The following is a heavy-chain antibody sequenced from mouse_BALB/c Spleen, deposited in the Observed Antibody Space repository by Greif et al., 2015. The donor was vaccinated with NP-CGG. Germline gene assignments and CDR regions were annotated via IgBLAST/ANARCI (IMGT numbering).Heavy chain of an antibody. J-gene: IGHJ4*01. D-gene: IGHD1-1*01. Sequence: QVQLQQSGAELAKPGASVKMSCKAPGYTFTSYWMHWVKQRPGQGLEWIGYINPSTGYTEYNQKFKDKATLTADKSSSTAYMQLSSLTSEDSAVYYCARRGTTVVASMDYWGQGTSVTVSS. CDR2: INPSTGYT. CDR1: GYTFTSYW. V-gene: IGHV1-7*01. CDR3: ARRGTTVVASMDY.